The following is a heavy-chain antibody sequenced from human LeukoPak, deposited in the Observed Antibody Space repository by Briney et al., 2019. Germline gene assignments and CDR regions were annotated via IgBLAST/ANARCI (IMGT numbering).Heavy chain of an antibody. CDR1: GFTFSSHW. CDR3: AREDYYDSFDI. Sequence: GGSLRLSCAASGFTFSSHWMHWVRQAPGKGLVWVSRINSDGSTTSYADSVKGRFTIPRDNAKNTLYLQMNSLRAEDTALYYCAREDYYDSFDIWGQGTMVTVSS. D-gene: IGHD3-22*01. V-gene: IGHV3-74*01. J-gene: IGHJ3*02. CDR2: INSDGSTT.